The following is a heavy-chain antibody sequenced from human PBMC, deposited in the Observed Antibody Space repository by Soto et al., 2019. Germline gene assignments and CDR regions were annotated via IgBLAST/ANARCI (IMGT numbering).Heavy chain of an antibody. CDR2: INPSGGST. Sequence: GESLKISCKGSGYSFTSYYMHWVRQAPGQGLEWMGIINPSGGSTSYAQKFQGRVTMTRDTSTSTVYMELSSLRSEDTAVYYCARDGPAYYYDSSGYYPDYWGQGTLVTVSS. V-gene: IGHV1-46*03. J-gene: IGHJ4*02. CDR3: ARDGPAYYYDSSGYYPDY. D-gene: IGHD3-22*01. CDR1: GYSFTSYY.